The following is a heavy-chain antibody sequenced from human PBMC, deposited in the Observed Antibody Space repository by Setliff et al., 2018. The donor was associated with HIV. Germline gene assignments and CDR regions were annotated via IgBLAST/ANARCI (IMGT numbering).Heavy chain of an antibody. D-gene: IGHD4-4*01. CDR3: AKDGDYRNGDYDAFDI. V-gene: IGHV3-30*02. J-gene: IGHJ3*02. Sequence: GGSLRLSCVASGLTFSSYGMHWVRQAPGKGLEWVAFIRYDGSNKYYADSVKGRFTISRDNAKNSLYLQMNTLRAEDTAVYFCAKDGDYRNGDYDAFDIWGLGTMVTVSS. CDR2: IRYDGSNK. CDR1: GLTFSSYG.